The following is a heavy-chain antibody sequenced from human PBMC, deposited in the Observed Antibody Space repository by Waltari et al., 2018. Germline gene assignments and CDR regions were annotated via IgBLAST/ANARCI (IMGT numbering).Heavy chain of an antibody. V-gene: IGHV1-69*01. CDR1: GGTFSSYA. CDR3: ARVNYDSSGRGDY. Sequence: QVQLVQSGAEVKKPGSSVKVSCKASGGTFSSYAISWVRQAPGQGLEWRGGRHPIFGTANYAQKFQGRGTITADESTSTAYMELSSLRSEDTAVYYCARVNYDSSGRGDYWGQGTLVTVSS. D-gene: IGHD3-22*01. J-gene: IGHJ4*02. CDR2: RHPIFGTA.